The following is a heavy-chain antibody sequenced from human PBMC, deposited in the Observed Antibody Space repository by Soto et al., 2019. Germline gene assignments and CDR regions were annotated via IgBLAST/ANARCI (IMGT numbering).Heavy chain of an antibody. J-gene: IGHJ4*02. CDR1: GGSISSGDYY. V-gene: IGHV4-30-4*01. Sequence: QVQLQESGPGLVKPSQTLSLTCTVSGGSISSGDYYWSWIRQPPGKGLEWIGYIYYSGSTYYNPSLKTRVTISADTSQNQFPMKLGSVAAEVTAVYYCAREPYGSSGYLVGGFVYWGQGTLVTVSS. CDR2: IYYSGST. D-gene: IGHD3-22*01. CDR3: AREPYGSSGYLVGGFVY.